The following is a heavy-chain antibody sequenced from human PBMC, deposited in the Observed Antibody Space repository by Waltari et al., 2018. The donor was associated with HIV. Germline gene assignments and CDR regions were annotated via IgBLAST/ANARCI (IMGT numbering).Heavy chain of an antibody. CDR3: AREGQQLPPYYFDY. Sequence: QVQLQQWGAGLLKPSETLSLTCAVYGGSFSGYYWCWIRQPPGKGLEWIGEINHSGSTNYNPSLKSRVTISVDTSKNQFSLKLSSVTAADTAVYYCAREGQQLPPYYFDYWGQGTLVTVSS. D-gene: IGHD6-13*01. V-gene: IGHV4-34*01. J-gene: IGHJ4*02. CDR1: GGSFSGYY. CDR2: INHSGST.